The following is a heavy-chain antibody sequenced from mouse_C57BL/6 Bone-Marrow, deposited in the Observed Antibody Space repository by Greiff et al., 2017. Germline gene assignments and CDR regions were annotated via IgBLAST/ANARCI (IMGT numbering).Heavy chain of an antibody. J-gene: IGHJ3*01. CDR1: GFTFSSYG. V-gene: IGHV5-6*01. CDR3: ASAGFAWFAY. Sequence: EVKLVESGGDLVKPGGSLKLSCAASGFTFSSYGMSWVRQTPDKRLEWVATISRGGSYTYYPDSVKGRFTISRDNAKNTLYMQMSSLKSEDTAIYYCASAGFAWFAYWGQGTLVTVSA. CDR2: ISRGGSYT.